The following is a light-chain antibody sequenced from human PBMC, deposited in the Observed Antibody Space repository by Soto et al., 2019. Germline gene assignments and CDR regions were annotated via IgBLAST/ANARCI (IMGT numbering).Light chain of an antibody. CDR3: QQYGSSPGT. CDR1: QSVTSRY. Sequence: EIVLTQSPGTLSLSPGERATLSCRVSQSVTSRYLAWYQQKPGQAPRLLIFGASIRDTGIPDRFSGSGSGTDFTLTISRLESEDFAVYYCQQYGSSPGTFGQGTKVEIK. J-gene: IGKJ1*01. CDR2: GAS. V-gene: IGKV3-20*01.